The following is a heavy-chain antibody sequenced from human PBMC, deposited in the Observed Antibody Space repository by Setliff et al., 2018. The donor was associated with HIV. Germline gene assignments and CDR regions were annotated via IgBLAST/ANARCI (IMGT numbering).Heavy chain of an antibody. CDR3: ARGKGGLVGPAEFDY. CDR1: GGSFSGYH. D-gene: IGHD1-26*01. CDR2: INHTGNT. Sequence: SETLSLTCAVYGGSFSGYHWNWIRQFPGKGLEWTGEINHTGNTQYNPSLKSRVTMSEETSKNQFPLKLKSVTAADTAIYFCARGKGGLVGPAEFDYWGPGTLVTVSS. J-gene: IGHJ4*02. V-gene: IGHV4-34*01.